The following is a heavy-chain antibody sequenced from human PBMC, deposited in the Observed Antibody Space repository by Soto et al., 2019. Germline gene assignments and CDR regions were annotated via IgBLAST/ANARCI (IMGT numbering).Heavy chain of an antibody. CDR3: ARDSYGSGVFYGMDV. CDR2: ISSSSSYI. D-gene: IGHD3-10*01. CDR1: GFTFSSYS. Sequence: GGSLRLSCAASGFTFSSYSMNWVRQAPGKGLEWVSSISSSSSYIYYADSVKGRFTISRDNAKNSLYLQMNSLRAEDTAVYYCARDSYGSGVFYGMDVWGQGTKVTVSS. J-gene: IGHJ6*02. V-gene: IGHV3-21*01.